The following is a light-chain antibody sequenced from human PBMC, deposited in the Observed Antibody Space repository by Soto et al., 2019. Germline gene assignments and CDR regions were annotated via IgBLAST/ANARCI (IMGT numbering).Light chain of an antibody. J-gene: IGKJ4*01. V-gene: IGKV1-39*01. Sequence: DIQMTQSPFSLSASVGDRVTISCRPSQNIKNYLNWYQQRPGKAPKLLIFAASTLQSGVPSRFSGSGSGTDFTLTISSPQPEDFATYYCQQSYSTRRTFGGGTKVDIK. CDR2: AAS. CDR3: QQSYSTRRT. CDR1: QNIKNY.